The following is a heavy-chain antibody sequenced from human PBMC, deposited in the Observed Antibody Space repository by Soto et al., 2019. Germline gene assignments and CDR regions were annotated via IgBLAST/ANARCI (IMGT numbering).Heavy chain of an antibody. CDR3: ARVGFYYDILTGPHWFDP. V-gene: IGHV1-18*01. J-gene: IGHJ5*02. Sequence: ASLKVFCKSSGYTFTSYGIICVRQAPGQGLEWMGWISAYNGNTNYAQKLQGRVTMTTDTSTSTAYMELRSLRSDDTAVYYCARVGFYYDILTGPHWFDPWGQGTLVNVSS. CDR1: GYTFTSYG. D-gene: IGHD3-9*01. CDR2: ISAYNGNT.